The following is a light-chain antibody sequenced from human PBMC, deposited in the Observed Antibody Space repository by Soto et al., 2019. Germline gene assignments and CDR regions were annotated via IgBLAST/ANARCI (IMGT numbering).Light chain of an antibody. CDR3: AAWDDSLSGVI. CDR2: SSD. Sequence: QSVLTQPPSASGTPGQRVTISCSGGRSNIGTNYVHWYQKLPGTAPKLLIYSSDHRPSGVPDRFSGTKSGTSASLVINGLQSEDEGDYYCAAWDDSLSGVIFGGGTKLTVL. CDR1: RSNIGTNY. V-gene: IGLV1-44*01. J-gene: IGLJ2*01.